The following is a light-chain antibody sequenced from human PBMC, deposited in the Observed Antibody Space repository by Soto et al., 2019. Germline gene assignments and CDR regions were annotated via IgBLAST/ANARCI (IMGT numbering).Light chain of an antibody. CDR2: EVS. Sequence: DVVMTQSPLSLPVTLGQPASISCRSSQSLMHCDGNTSLNWFQQRPGQSPRRLIYEVSDRDSGVPDRFSGSGSGTDFTLKIIMVEAEDVGVYYCIQGTHWPWTYGEGTEVEIK. J-gene: IGKJ1*01. CDR1: QSLMHCDGNTS. V-gene: IGKV2-30*02. CDR3: IQGTHWPWT.